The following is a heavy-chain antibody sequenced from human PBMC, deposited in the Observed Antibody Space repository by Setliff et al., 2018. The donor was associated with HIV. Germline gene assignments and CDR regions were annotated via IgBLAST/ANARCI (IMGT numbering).Heavy chain of an antibody. CDR1: GGSIKSSSYY. D-gene: IGHD2-8*01. J-gene: IGHJ5*02. CDR3: SRAGWAQLIQGAWCGP. Sequence: SETLSLTCTVSGGSIKSSSYYWGWIRQPPGKGLEWIGSIYYSGSTYHNPSLKSRVTISVDTSKNQFSLKVTTVTAADTAVYYCSRAGWAQLIQGAWCGPWGQGVLVTVSS. CDR2: IYYSGST. V-gene: IGHV4-39*01.